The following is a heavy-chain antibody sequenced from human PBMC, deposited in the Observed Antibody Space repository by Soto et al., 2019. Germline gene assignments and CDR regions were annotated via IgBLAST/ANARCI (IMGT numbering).Heavy chain of an antibody. CDR2: ISYDGSNT. V-gene: IGHV3-30*18. D-gene: IGHD1-26*01. J-gene: IGHJ4*02. CDR1: GFTFRSYG. Sequence: QVQLVESGGGVVQPGRSLRLSCVASGFTFRSYGMHWVRQAPGKGLEWVAIISYDGSNTYYADSVKGRFTISRDNSKNTLYLQMNSLRAEDTSVYYCAKEGGLSGSYYISSSYYFDYWGQGTLVTVS. CDR3: AKEGGLSGSYYISSSYYFDY.